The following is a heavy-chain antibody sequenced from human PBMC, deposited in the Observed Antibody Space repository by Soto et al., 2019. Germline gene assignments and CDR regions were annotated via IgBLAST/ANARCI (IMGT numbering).Heavy chain of an antibody. J-gene: IGHJ3*02. CDR1: GGSFSGYY. CDR3: ARRAPKWDCSGGSCLRDAFDI. V-gene: IGHV4-34*01. D-gene: IGHD2-15*01. Sequence: PSETLSLTCAVYGGSFSGYYWSRISQPPGKGLEWIGEINHSGSTNYNPSLKSRVTISVDTSKNQFSLKLSSVTAADTAVYYCARRAPKWDCSGGSCLRDAFDIWGQGTMVTVSS. CDR2: INHSGST.